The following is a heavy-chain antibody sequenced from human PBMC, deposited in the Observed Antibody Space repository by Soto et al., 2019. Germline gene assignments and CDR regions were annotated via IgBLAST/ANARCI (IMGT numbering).Heavy chain of an antibody. CDR3: AKDMEQGPGSAFDH. V-gene: IGHV3-9*01. CDR1: GFTFDDYA. CDR2: ISWNSGSI. D-gene: IGHD6-19*01. Sequence: EVQLVESGGGLVQPGRSLRLSCAASGFTFDDYAMNWVRQAPGKGLEWVSGISWNSGSIGYADSVKGRFTISRDNAKNALYLQMNSLRAEDTALYYCAKDMEQGPGSAFDHWGQGTLVTVSS. J-gene: IGHJ4*02.